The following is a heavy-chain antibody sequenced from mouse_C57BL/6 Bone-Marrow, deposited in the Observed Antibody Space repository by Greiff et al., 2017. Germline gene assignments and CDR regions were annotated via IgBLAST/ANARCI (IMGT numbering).Heavy chain of an antibody. CDR1: GYTFTSYW. CDR2: IDPSDSYT. D-gene: IGHD2-3*01. J-gene: IGHJ2*01. V-gene: IGHV1-59*01. CDR3: ASEGGYYDFDY. Sequence: VQLQQPGAELVRPGTSVKLSCKASGYTFTSYWMHWVKQRPGQGLEWIRVIDPSDSYTNYNQKFKGKATLTVDTSSSTAYMQLSSLTSEDSAVYYCASEGGYYDFDYWGQGTTLTVSS.